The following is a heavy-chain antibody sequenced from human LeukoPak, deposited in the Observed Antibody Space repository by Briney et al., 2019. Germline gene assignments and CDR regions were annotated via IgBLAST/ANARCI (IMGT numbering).Heavy chain of an antibody. Sequence: GGSLRLSCAASGFTFSRHAIHWVRQAPGKGQEWVAVISADGSVKYYADSVKGRFTISRDNSKNTLYLQMNSLRAEVTAMYYCARKYGSGGSYIDYWGQGTLVTVSS. D-gene: IGHD2-15*01. V-gene: IGHV3-30*04. CDR1: GFTFSRHA. CDR3: ARKYGSGGSYIDY. CDR2: ISADGSVK. J-gene: IGHJ4*02.